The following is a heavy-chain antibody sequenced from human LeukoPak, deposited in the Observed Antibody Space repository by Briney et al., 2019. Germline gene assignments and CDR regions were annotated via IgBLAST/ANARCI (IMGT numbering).Heavy chain of an antibody. J-gene: IGHJ4*02. CDR1: GFTFSSYA. CDR3: ANNRLVVVITYYFDY. V-gene: IGHV3-23*01. CDR2: ISGSGGST. D-gene: IGHD3-22*01. Sequence: GGSLRLSCAASGFTFSSYAMSWVRQAPGKGLEWVSAISGSGGSTYCADSVKGRFTISRDNSKNTLYLQMNSLRAEHTAVYYCANNRLVVVITYYFDYWGQGTLVTVSS.